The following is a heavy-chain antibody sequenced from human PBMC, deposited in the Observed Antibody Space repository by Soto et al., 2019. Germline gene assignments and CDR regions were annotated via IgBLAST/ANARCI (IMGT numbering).Heavy chain of an antibody. J-gene: IGHJ3*02. V-gene: IGHV4-30-4*01. D-gene: IGHD3-22*01. CDR2: IYYSGST. Sequence: PSETLSLTCTVSGGSISSGDYYWSWIRQPPGKGLEWIGYIYYSGSTYYNTSLKSRVTISVDTSKNQFSLKLSPVTAADTAVYYCARNVNYCDSSGYYYVDAFDIWGQGTMVTVSS. CDR3: ARNVNYCDSSGYYYVDAFDI. CDR1: GGSISSGDYY.